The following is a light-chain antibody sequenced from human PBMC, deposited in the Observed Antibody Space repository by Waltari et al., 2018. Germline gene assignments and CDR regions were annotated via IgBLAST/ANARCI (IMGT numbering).Light chain of an antibody. J-gene: IGLJ2*01. Sequence: QSVLTQPPSVSGAPGQRVTISCTGSWSNIGAGYDVHWYQQLPGKAPTPLVYGANTRPPGVPDRFFGAKSGTSASLAIPGLQPEDEADYYCQSYDTSLGVVFGGGTKLTVL. CDR3: QSYDTSLGVV. V-gene: IGLV1-40*01. CDR1: WSNIGAGYD. CDR2: GAN.